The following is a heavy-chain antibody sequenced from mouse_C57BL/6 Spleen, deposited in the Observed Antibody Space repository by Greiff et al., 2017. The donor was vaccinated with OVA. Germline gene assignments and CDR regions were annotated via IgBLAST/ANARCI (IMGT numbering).Heavy chain of an antibody. CDR3: TRDFYDYYAMDY. CDR2: ISSGGDYI. Sequence: EVKLQESGEGLVKPGGSLKLSCAASGFTFSSYAMSWVRQTPEKRLEWVAYISSGGDYIYYADTVKGRFTISRDNARNTLYLQMSSLKSEDTAMYYCTRDFYDYYAMDYWGQGTSVTVSS. V-gene: IGHV5-9-1*02. D-gene: IGHD1-1*01. CDR1: GFTFSSYA. J-gene: IGHJ4*01.